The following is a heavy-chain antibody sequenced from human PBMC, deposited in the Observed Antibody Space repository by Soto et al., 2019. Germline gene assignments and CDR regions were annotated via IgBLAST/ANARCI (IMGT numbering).Heavy chain of an antibody. V-gene: IGHV4-39*01. Sequence: SETLSLTCTVSSGSISSSSYYWGWIRQPPGKGLEWIGSIYYSGSTYYNPSLKSRVTISVDTSKNQFSLKLSSVTAADTAVYYCARFRGVKDYYYYYGMDVWGQGTTVT. D-gene: IGHD3-10*01. J-gene: IGHJ6*02. CDR3: ARFRGVKDYYYYYGMDV. CDR2: IYYSGST. CDR1: SGSISSSSYY.